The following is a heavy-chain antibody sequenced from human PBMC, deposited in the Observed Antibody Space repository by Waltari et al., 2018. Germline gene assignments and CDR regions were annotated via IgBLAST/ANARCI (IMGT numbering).Heavy chain of an antibody. CDR2: IYYSGAS. D-gene: IGHD3-10*01. J-gene: IGHJ4*02. Sequence: QLQLLESGPGLVKPSETLSLSCSVSGDSVINSNYSWGWIRQPPGKGLEWIGNIYYSGASSYNPSLKRRVIISVDTSKNQFSVRLTSVTAADTALFYCARLSPPMWVRGVKGGYYFDYWGPGTLVTVSS. CDR3: ARLSPPMWVRGVKGGYYFDY. CDR1: GDSVINSNYS. V-gene: IGHV4-39*07.